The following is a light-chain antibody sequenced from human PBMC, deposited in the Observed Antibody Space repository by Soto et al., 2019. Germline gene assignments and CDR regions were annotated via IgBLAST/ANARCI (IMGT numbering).Light chain of an antibody. J-gene: IGLJ1*01. CDR3: CSYAGSYTSYV. CDR1: SSDVGGYSY. Sequence: QSVLTQPRSVSGSPGQSVTISCTGTSSDVGGYSYVSWYQQHPGKAPKLMIYDVNKRPSGVPDRFSGSKSGNTASLTISGLQAEDEAVYFCCSYAGSYTSYVFGTGTKATV. CDR2: DVN. V-gene: IGLV2-11*01.